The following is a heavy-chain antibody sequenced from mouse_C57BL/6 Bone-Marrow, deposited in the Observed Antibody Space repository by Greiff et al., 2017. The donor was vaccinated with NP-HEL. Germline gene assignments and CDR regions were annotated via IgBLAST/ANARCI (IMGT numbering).Heavy chain of an antibody. V-gene: IGHV1-15*01. D-gene: IGHD3-2*02. J-gene: IGHJ4*01. CDR1: GYTFTDYE. CDR2: IDPETGGT. Sequence: QVQLQQSGAELVRPGASVTLSCKASGYTFTDYEMHWVKQTPVHGLEWIGAIDPETGGTAYNQKFKGKAILTADKSSSTAYMELRSLTSEDSAVYYCTKQLRLRDYYAMDYWGQGTSVTVSS. CDR3: TKQLRLRDYYAMDY.